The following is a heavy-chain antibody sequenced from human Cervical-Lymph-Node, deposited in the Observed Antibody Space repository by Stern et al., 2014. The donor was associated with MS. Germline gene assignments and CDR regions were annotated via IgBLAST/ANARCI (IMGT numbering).Heavy chain of an antibody. J-gene: IGHJ4*02. CDR2: IYIADSDT. D-gene: IGHD6-19*01. CDR1: GYNFRNYW. Sequence: EVQLVESGAEVKKPGESLKISCKGLGYNFRNYWIGWVRQMPGKGLEWMGVIYIADSDTKYSPSFQGQVTISAAKSINTAYLQWRSLEASDTAMYYCARGGAVAGNFEDFDYWGQGTLVTVSS. CDR3: ARGGAVAGNFEDFDY. V-gene: IGHV5-51*01.